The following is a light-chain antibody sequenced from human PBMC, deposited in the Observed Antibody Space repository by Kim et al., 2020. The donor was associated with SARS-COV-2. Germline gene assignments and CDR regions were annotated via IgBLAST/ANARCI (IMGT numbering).Light chain of an antibody. J-gene: IGLJ3*02. CDR3: QVWDSDTDHWV. CDR1: NIQRRT. Sequence: APGKTANMPCGGNNIQRRTVHWYQQRPGQSPVLVINFKSGRPSGIPERFSGSNAGDTATLTITEVVAVDEADYHCQVWDSDTDHWVFGGGTQLTVL. V-gene: IGLV3-21*01. CDR2: FKS.